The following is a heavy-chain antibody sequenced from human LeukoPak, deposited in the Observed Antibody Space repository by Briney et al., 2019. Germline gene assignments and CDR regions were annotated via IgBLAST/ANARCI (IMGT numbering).Heavy chain of an antibody. V-gene: IGHV3-23*01. CDR2: ISGSGGST. D-gene: IGHD4-17*01. CDR3: AKALPPFDYGDYEY. Sequence: GGSLRLSCAASGFTFSSYAMSWVRQAPGKGLEWVSAISGSGGSTSYADSVKGRSTISRDNSKNTLYLQMNSLRAEDTAVYYCAKALPPFDYGDYEYWGQGTLVTVSS. J-gene: IGHJ4*02. CDR1: GFTFSSYA.